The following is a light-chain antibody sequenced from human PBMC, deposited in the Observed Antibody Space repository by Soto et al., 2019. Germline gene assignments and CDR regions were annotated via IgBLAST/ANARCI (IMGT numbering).Light chain of an antibody. CDR1: QGISSW. Sequence: DIQMTQSPSSVSASVGDRVTITCRASQGISSWLVWYQQKPGKAPKLLIYAASSLQSGVPSRLSRSEAATVFALTISSLQPEDFATYCCQQANSFPPTFGQGTRLEIK. CDR3: QQANSFPPT. CDR2: AAS. J-gene: IGKJ5*01. V-gene: IGKV1-12*01.